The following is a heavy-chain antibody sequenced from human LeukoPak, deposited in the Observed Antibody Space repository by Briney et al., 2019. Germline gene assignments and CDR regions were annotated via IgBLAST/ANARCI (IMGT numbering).Heavy chain of an antibody. CDR3: ARGSGRKRWLQSGVDY. V-gene: IGHV4-38-2*02. Sequence: PSETLSLTCIVSGYSISSGYYWGWIRQSPGKGLEWIGSIYHSGRTYYNPSLKSRVTISLDTSKNQFSLKLSSVTAADTAVYYCARGSGRKRWLQSGVDYWGQGTLVTV. D-gene: IGHD5-24*01. CDR1: GYSISSGYY. CDR2: IYHSGRT. J-gene: IGHJ4*02.